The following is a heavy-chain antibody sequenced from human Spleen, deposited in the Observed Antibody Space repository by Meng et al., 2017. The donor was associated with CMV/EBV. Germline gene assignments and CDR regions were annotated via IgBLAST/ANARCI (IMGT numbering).Heavy chain of an antibody. V-gene: IGHV3-21*06. Sequence: GGSLRLSCAASGFTFSSYAMSWVRQAPGKGLEWVSSISSTSTYVYYADSVKGRFTISRDNAKNSLFLHMNSLRADDTAVYYCVIDYYSYLLDVWGQGTTVTVSS. CDR2: ISSTSTYV. D-gene: IGHD2/OR15-2a*01. CDR1: GFTFSSYA. J-gene: IGHJ6*02. CDR3: VIDYYSYLLDV.